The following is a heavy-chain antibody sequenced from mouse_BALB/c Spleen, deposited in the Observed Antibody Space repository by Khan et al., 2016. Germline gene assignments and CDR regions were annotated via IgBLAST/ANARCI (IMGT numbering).Heavy chain of an antibody. V-gene: IGHV1-15*01. CDR1: GYTFTDYE. CDR2: FHPGSGGT. D-gene: IGHD2-14*01. Sequence: VQLQQSGAELVRPGASVKLSCKALGYTFTDYEMHWVRQTPVHGLEWIGGFHPGSGGTAYNQRFKGKATLTDDKSSSTAYIELSSLTSEDSAVYYCTNRYEAWFTYWGQGTLVTVSA. CDR3: TNRYEAWFTY. J-gene: IGHJ3*01.